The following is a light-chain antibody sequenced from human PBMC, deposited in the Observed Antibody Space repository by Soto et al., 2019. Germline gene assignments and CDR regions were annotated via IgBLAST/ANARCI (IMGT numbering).Light chain of an antibody. CDR1: SSDVGGYNY. V-gene: IGLV2-14*01. CDR2: DVS. Sequence: QSVLTQPGSVSGSPGQSITISSTGTSSDVGGYNYVSLYQQHPGKAPKLMIYDVSNRPSGFSHRFYGSKSGNTASLTISGLQAEDEADYYCSSYTSSSTLMVFGGGTKLTVL. CDR3: SSYTSSSTLMV. J-gene: IGLJ2*01.